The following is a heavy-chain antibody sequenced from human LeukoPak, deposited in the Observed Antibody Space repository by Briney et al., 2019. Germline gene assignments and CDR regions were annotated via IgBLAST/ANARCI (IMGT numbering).Heavy chain of an antibody. V-gene: IGHV1-46*01. Sequence: GASVKVSCKASGYTFTSYYMHWVRQAPGQGLEWMGIINPSGGSTSYAQKFQGRVTMTRDTSTSTVYMEVSSLRSEDTAVYYCARDYCSSTSCPAYYFDYWGQGTLVTVSS. CDR3: ARDYCSSTSCPAYYFDY. D-gene: IGHD2-2*01. J-gene: IGHJ4*02. CDR2: INPSGGST. CDR1: GYTFTSYY.